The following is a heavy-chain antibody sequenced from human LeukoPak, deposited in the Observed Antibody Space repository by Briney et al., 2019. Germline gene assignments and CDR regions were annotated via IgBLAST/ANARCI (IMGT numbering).Heavy chain of an antibody. D-gene: IGHD5-12*01. CDR1: GFTFSDYS. V-gene: IGHV3-48*04. Sequence: GGSLRLSCAASGFTFSDYSMNWVRQAPGKGLEWVSYVGISSGNTKYADSVKGRFTISGDSAKNSVFLQMNSLRVEDTAVYYCGRDHRYAFDNWGQGTLVTVSS. CDR3: GRDHRYAFDN. CDR2: VGISSGNT. J-gene: IGHJ4*02.